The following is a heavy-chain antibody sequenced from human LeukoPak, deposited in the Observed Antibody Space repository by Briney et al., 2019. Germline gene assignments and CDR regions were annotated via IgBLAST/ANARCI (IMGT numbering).Heavy chain of an antibody. CDR2: IGPTGSDR. Sequence: GGSLRLSCAASGFTFSDYYMSWIRQAPGKGLEWVASIGPTGSDRYHADSIKGRFTIYRDNANNFLYLQMNSLRAEDTAVYYCATETNGRHYDYWGQGTLLTVSS. J-gene: IGHJ4*02. CDR1: GFTFSDYY. CDR3: ATETNGRHYDY. V-gene: IGHV3-11*04. D-gene: IGHD1-14*01.